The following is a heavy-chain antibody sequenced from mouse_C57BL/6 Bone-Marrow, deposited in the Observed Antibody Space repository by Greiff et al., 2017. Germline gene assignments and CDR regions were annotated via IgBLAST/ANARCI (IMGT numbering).Heavy chain of an antibody. D-gene: IGHD1-1*01. Sequence: VQLKESGAELVRPGASVKLSCTASGFNIKDDYMHWVKQRPEQGLEWIGWIDPEDGDTEYASKFQGKATITADTSSNTAYLQLSSLTSEDTAVYYCIMGYGSSCYCDYWGKGTTRTVSS. J-gene: IGHJ2*01. CDR1: GFNIKDDY. CDR3: IMGYGSSCYCDY. V-gene: IGHV14-4*01. CDR2: IDPEDGDT.